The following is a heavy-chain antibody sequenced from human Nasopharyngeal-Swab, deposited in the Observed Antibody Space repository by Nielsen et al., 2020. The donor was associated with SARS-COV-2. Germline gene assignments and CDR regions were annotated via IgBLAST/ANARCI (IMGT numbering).Heavy chain of an antibody. CDR2: ISYDGSNK. V-gene: IGHV3-30-3*01. D-gene: IGHD4-11*01. CDR3: ARNNYGSPRVPVHLLYYYYYGMDV. J-gene: IGHJ6*02. CDR1: GFTFSSYA. Sequence: GGSLRLSCAAPGFTFSSYAMHWVRQAPGKGLEWVAVISYDGSNKYYADSVKGRFTISRDNSKNTLYLQMNSLRAEDTAVYYCARNNYGSPRVPVHLLYYYYYGMDVWGQGTTVTVSS.